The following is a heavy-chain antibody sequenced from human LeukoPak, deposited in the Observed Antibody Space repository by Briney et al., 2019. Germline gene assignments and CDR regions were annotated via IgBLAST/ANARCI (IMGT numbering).Heavy chain of an antibody. CDR3: ARGRYSYDY. J-gene: IGHJ4*02. CDR1: GFTFTSTS. V-gene: IGHV3-48*02. CDR2: ISSSSRTV. Sequence: PGGSLRLSCAASGFTFTSTSMNWVRQAPGKGLEWISYISSSSRTVHYADSVKGRFTISRDNAKNSLYLQMNSLRDEDTAVYYCARGRYSYDYWGQGTLVTVSS. D-gene: IGHD5-18*01.